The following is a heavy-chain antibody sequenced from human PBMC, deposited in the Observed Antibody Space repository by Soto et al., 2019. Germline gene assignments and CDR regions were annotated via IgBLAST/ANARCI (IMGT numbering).Heavy chain of an antibody. D-gene: IGHD3-3*01. Sequence: EASVKVSCKASGYTFTSYAMHWVRQAPGQRLEWKGWINAGNGNTKYSQKFQGRVTITRDTSASTAYMELSSLRSEDTAVYYCARDAAYDFWSGPPRAFDIWGQGTMVTVSS. V-gene: IGHV1-3*01. J-gene: IGHJ3*02. CDR2: INAGNGNT. CDR3: ARDAAYDFWSGPPRAFDI. CDR1: GYTFTSYA.